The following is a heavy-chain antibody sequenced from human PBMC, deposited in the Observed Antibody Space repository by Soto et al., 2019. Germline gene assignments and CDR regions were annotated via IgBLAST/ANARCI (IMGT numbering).Heavy chain of an antibody. CDR3: TTDSHFSARLVRFDL. Sequence: GGSLRLSCAASGFTFNNYWMAWVRQAPGKGLECVANINQDGSDKYYVDSVRGRFTISRDNTKNSLYLQMNSLKSEDTAVYYCTTDSHFSARLVRFDLWGRGTLVTVSS. D-gene: IGHD3-3*02. J-gene: IGHJ4*01. CDR1: GFTFNNYW. CDR2: INQDGSDK. V-gene: IGHV3-7*03.